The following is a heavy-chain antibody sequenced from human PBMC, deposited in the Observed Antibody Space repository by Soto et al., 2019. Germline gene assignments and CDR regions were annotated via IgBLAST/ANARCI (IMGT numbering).Heavy chain of an antibody. CDR2: IKDKNNGGTI. CDR3: TPLLRPNDY. Sequence: EVQLVESGGGLVKPGGSLRLSCAASGFTFSNTWMNWVRQAPGKGLEWVGHIKDKNNGGTIDYAAPVKGRFTVSRDDSKNTLYLQMTSLKTEDTAVYYCTPLLRPNDYWGRGTLVTVSS. D-gene: IGHD3-3*01. CDR1: GFTFSNTW. V-gene: IGHV3-15*07. J-gene: IGHJ4*02.